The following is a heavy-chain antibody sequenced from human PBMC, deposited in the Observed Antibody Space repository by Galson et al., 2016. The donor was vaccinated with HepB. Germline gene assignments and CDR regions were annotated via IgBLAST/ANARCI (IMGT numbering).Heavy chain of an antibody. CDR1: GGSISSDTW. D-gene: IGHD4-23*01. V-gene: IGHV4-4*02. CDR2: IYRSGTA. CDR3: AGGKLATGWGY. J-gene: IGHJ4*02. Sequence: SLTCAVSGGSISSDTWWSWVRQPPGKGLEWIGEIYRSGTANYNPSLKSRFVISLDKSKNQFSLTVNSVTAADTAVYYCAGGKLATGWGYWGQGTLVIVSS.